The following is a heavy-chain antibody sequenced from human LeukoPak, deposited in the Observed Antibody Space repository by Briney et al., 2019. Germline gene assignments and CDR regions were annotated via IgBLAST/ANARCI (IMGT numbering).Heavy chain of an antibody. CDR3: ARVHCSGGSYYHIGGDAFDI. V-gene: IGHV1-46*01. CDR2: INPSGGST. D-gene: IGHD2-15*01. CDR1: GYTFTSYY. J-gene: IGHJ3*02. Sequence: ASVKVSCKASGYTFTSYYMHWVRQAPGQGLEWMGIINPSGGSTSYAQKFQGRVTMTRDTSTSTAYMELSSLRSEDTAVYYCARVHCSGGSYYHIGGDAFDIWGQGTMVTVSS.